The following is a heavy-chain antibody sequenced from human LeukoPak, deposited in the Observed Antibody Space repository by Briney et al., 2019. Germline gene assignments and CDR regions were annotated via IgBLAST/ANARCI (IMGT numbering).Heavy chain of an antibody. Sequence: GVSLRLSCAASGFTFSSYAMSWVRQSPGEGVEWLSLIRSNVDSTYYADSVKGRFTISRDNSKNTPYLQMNSLRAEDTAVYYCAKAYSNAYPYYFDSWGQGTLVTVLS. CDR3: AKAYSNAYPYYFDS. CDR1: GFTFSSYA. V-gene: IGHV3-23*01. CDR2: IRSNVDST. J-gene: IGHJ4*02. D-gene: IGHD3-16*01.